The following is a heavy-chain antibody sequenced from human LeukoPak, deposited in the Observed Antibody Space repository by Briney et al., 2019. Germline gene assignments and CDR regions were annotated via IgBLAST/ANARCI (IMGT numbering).Heavy chain of an antibody. D-gene: IGHD1-14*01. J-gene: IGHJ4*02. CDR1: GFTFSSCG. CDR3: ATETIGRHYDY. V-gene: IGHV3-21*01. Sequence: KPGGSLTLSCAASGFTFSSCGFNWVRQAPGKGLEWVSSIGPTGTDRQYADSVRSRFTISRDNAKNPMYLQMDSLRDEDTAVYYCATETIGRHYDYWGQGTLLTVSS. CDR2: IGPTGTDR.